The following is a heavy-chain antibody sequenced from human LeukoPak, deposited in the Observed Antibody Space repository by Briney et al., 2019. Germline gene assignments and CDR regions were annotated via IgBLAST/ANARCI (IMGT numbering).Heavy chain of an antibody. J-gene: IGHJ4*02. Sequence: SETLSLTCTVSGGSISSYYWSWIRQPPGKGLEWIGYIYYSGSTNYNPSLKSRVTISVDRSKNQFSLKLSSVTAADTAVYYCARQYSSSSSLTHFDYWGQGTLVTVSS. V-gene: IGHV4-59*12. CDR2: IYYSGST. D-gene: IGHD6-6*01. CDR3: ARQYSSSSSLTHFDY. CDR1: GGSISSYY.